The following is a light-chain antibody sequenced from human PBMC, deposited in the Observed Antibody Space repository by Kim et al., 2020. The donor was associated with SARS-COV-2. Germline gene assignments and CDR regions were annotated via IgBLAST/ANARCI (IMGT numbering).Light chain of an antibody. CDR1: QSVSSSY. Sequence: PAERATLACRASQSVSSSYLAWYQQKTGQAPRLLIYGVSSRATGIPDRFSGSGSGTDFTLTISRLEPEDFAVYYCQQYGSSPPYTFGQGTKLEI. CDR3: QQYGSSPPYT. V-gene: IGKV3-20*01. J-gene: IGKJ2*01. CDR2: GVS.